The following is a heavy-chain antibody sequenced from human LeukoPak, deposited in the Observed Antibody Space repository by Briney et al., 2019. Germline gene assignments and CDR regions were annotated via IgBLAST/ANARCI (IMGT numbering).Heavy chain of an antibody. CDR1: GGPISSNY. CDR3: ARDRGYGDYLNYFDY. J-gene: IGHJ4*02. V-gene: IGHV4-59*01. D-gene: IGHD4-17*01. CDR2: IYYSGST. Sequence: PSETLSLTCTVSGGPISSNYWSWIRQPPGKGLEWIGYIYYSGSTNSNPSLKSRVTISVDTSKNQFSLNLSSVTAADTAVYYCARDRGYGDYLNYFDYWGQGTLVTVSS.